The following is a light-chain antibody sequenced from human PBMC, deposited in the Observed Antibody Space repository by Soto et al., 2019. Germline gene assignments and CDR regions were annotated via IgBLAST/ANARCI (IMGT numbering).Light chain of an antibody. V-gene: IGKV1-5*03. Sequence: DIQMTQSPSTLSAAVGDRDTITCRASLSINSWLAWYQQKTGTAPKLLIYKASNLKSGVPSRFSGSGSGTEFTLTISSLQPDDFATYYCQQYNNFPLTFGGGTKVEIK. CDR2: KAS. J-gene: IGKJ4*01. CDR1: LSINSW. CDR3: QQYNNFPLT.